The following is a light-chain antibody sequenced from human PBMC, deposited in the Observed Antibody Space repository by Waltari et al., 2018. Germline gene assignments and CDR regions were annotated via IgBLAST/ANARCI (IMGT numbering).Light chain of an antibody. CDR2: GAS. V-gene: IGKV1-39*01. CDR3: QQTYGIQYT. Sequence: DIQMTQSPSSLSASVGDTVTFTCRASQTISTFLHWSQHKQGKARKPRVDGASTLQSGVPSRFSGSGSGTDFTLTITSLQPEDFATYYCQQTYGIQYTFGQGTKLEI. J-gene: IGKJ2*01. CDR1: QTISTF.